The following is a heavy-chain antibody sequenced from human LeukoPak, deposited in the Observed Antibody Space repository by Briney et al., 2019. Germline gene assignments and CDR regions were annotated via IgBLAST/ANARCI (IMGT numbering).Heavy chain of an antibody. D-gene: IGHD3-16*01. Sequence: SETLSLTCTVSGSISSYYWSWIRQPPGKGLEWIGYIYYSGSTNYNPSLKSRVTISVDTSKNQFSLKLSSVTAADTAVYYCARHGLRRHKGETDYWGQGTLVTVSS. CDR1: GSISSYY. J-gene: IGHJ4*02. CDR2: IYYSGST. V-gene: IGHV4-59*08. CDR3: ARHGLRRHKGETDY.